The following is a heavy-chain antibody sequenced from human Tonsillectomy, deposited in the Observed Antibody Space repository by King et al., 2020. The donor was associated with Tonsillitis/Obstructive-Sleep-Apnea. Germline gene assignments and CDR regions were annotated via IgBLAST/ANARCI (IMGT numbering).Heavy chain of an antibody. V-gene: IGHV3-15*01. Sequence: VQLVESGGGLVKPGGSLRLSCAASGFTFSKAWMSWVRQAPGKGLEWVGRIKSKTDGGTTDYAAPVKGRFTISRDDSKNTLYLQTNSLKTEDTAVYYCTTDSPYSNYYYYMDVWGKGTTVTVSS. CDR1: GFTFSKAW. D-gene: IGHD4-11*01. CDR2: IKSKTDGGTT. J-gene: IGHJ6*03. CDR3: TTDSPYSNYYYYMDV.